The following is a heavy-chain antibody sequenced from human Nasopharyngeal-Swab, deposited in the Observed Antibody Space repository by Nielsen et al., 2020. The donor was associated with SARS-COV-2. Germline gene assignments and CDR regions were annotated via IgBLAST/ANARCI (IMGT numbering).Heavy chain of an antibody. Sequence: LSLTCAASGFTFSDYYMSWIRQAPGKGLEWVSYISSGSSYTNYADSLKGRFTISRDNSKNTLYLQMNSLRAEDTAVYYCANCGTTAYYGMDVWGQGTTVTVSS. CDR1: GFTFSDYY. J-gene: IGHJ6*02. V-gene: IGHV3-11*06. CDR3: ANCGTTAYYGMDV. D-gene: IGHD1-7*01. CDR2: ISSGSSYT.